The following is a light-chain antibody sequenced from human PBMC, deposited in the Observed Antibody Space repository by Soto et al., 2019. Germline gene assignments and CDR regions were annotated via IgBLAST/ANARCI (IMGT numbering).Light chain of an antibody. V-gene: IGKV2-28*01. CDR2: LDS. CDR3: MQALQPALT. J-gene: IGKJ4*01. CDR1: QSLLSSNGYSY. Sequence: DIVMTQSPHSLPVTPGEPASMSCRSSQSLLSSNGYSYLDWYVQKPGQSPQLLISLDSNRASGVXDXSSGSGSGTDFTLTISRVEAEDVGVYYCMQALQPALTFGGGTKLEIK.